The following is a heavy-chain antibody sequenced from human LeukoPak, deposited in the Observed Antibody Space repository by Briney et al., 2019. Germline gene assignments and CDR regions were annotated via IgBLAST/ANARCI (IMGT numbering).Heavy chain of an antibody. D-gene: IGHD5-24*01. CDR2: IYYSGST. V-gene: IGHV4-59*01. J-gene: IGHJ3*02. CDR3: ARDGKDGYIHDAFYI. CDR1: GGSISSYY. Sequence: SETLSLTCTVSGGSISSYYWSWIRQPPGMGLEWIGYIYYSGSTNYNPSLKSRVTIPVDTSKNQFSLKLSSVTAADTAVYYCARDGKDGYIHDAFYIWGQGTMVTVSS.